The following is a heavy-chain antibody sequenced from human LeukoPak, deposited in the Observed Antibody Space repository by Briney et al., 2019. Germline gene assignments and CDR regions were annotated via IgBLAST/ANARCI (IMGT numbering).Heavy chain of an antibody. Sequence: GGSLRLSCAASGFTFHYYGMNWVRQAPGKGLEWVSYISSSSSTIYYADSVKGRFTISRDNAKNSLYLQMNSLRVEDTAVYYCARDLGVYSRYYFDYWGKGTLVTVSS. CDR1: GFTFHYYG. V-gene: IGHV3-48*01. J-gene: IGHJ4*02. D-gene: IGHD2-8*01. CDR2: ISSSSSTI. CDR3: ARDLGVYSRYYFDY.